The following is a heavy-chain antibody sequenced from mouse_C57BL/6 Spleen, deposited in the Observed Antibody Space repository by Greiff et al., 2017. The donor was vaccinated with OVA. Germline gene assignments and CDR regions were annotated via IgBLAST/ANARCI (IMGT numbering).Heavy chain of an antibody. CDR2: IDPETGGT. CDR1: GYTFTDYE. D-gene: IGHD2-4*01. Sequence: QVQLQQSGAELVRPGASVTLSCKASGYTFTDYEMHWVKQTPVHGLEWIGAIDPETGGTAYNQKFKGKAILTADKSSSTAYMELRSLTSEDSAVYYRKGYDYDGYFDYWGQGTTLTVSS. J-gene: IGHJ2*01. CDR3: KGYDYDGYFDY. V-gene: IGHV1-15*01.